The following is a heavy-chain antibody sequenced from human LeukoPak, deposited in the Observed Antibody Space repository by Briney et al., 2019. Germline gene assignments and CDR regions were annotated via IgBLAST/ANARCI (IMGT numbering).Heavy chain of an antibody. Sequence: SETLSLTCTVSGGSISSYYWSWIRQPPGKGLKWIGYIYYSGSTNYNPSLKSRVTISVDTSKNQFSLKLSSVTAADTAVYYCARSSYSSGWIDYWGQGTLVTVSS. J-gene: IGHJ4*02. CDR1: GGSISSYY. CDR3: ARSSYSSGWIDY. CDR2: IYYSGST. D-gene: IGHD6-19*01. V-gene: IGHV4-59*08.